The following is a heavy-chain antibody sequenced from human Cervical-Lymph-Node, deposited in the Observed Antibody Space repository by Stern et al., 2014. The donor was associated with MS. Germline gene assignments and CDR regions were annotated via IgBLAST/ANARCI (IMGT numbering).Heavy chain of an antibody. CDR2: INPSSGGT. CDR1: GYTFTDYY. D-gene: IGHD6-13*01. Sequence: MQLVESGAEVKKPGASVKVSCKASGYTFTDYYIHWVRQAPGQGLELIGRINPSSGGTNSAQKFQGRVTMTRDTSISTGYMELNRLESDDTAVYYCAREVAATGQYFDYWGQGTLVTVSS. V-gene: IGHV1-2*06. CDR3: AREVAATGQYFDY. J-gene: IGHJ4*02.